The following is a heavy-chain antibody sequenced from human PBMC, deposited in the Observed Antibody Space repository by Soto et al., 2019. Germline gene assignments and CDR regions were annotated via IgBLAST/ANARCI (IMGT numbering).Heavy chain of an antibody. Sequence: QVQLVQSGAEVKKPGSSVKVSCKASGGTFSSYTISWVRQAPGQGREWMGRILPILGIANYAQKFQGRVTIAADKSTSTAYMELSSLRSEDTAVYYCATRYCSGGSCYSRPSLNWSFALWGRGTLVTVSS. V-gene: IGHV1-69*02. CDR1: GGTFSSYT. CDR2: ILPILGIA. CDR3: ATRYCSGGSCYSRPSLNWSFAL. D-gene: IGHD2-15*01. J-gene: IGHJ2*01.